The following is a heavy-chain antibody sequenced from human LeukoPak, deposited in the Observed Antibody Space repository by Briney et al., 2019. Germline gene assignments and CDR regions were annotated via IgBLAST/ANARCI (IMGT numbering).Heavy chain of an antibody. J-gene: IGHJ5*02. CDR3: ARDSSTSDNWFDP. CDR1: GGSFSGYY. Sequence: PSETLSLTCAVYGGSFSGYYWSWLRQPPGKGLEWIREINHSGSTNYNPSLKSRVTISVDTSKNQFSLKLSSVTAADTAVYYCARDSSTSDNWFDPWGQGTLVTVSS. CDR2: INHSGST. V-gene: IGHV4-34*01. D-gene: IGHD2-2*01.